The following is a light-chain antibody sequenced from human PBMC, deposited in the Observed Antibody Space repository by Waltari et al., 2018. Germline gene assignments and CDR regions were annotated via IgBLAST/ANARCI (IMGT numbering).Light chain of an antibody. J-gene: IGKJ2*01. Sequence: EIVLTQSPGTLSLSPGERVTLSCRASQSLSRDYLAWYQQKPGQAPRLLIYGASTRDTGIPDRFSGSGSGTDFTLTITNVQPEDSAYYYCQLSYTTPHTFGQGTKLEIK. CDR1: QSLSRDY. V-gene: IGKV3-20*01. CDR2: GAS. CDR3: QLSYTTPHT.